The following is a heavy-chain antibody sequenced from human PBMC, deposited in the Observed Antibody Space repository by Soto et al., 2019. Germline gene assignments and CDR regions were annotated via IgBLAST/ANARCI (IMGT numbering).Heavy chain of an antibody. CDR1: GFTFSSYS. CDR2: ISSSSSTI. CDR3: AREIRTYYYYMDV. D-gene: IGHD3-16*01. V-gene: IGHV3-48*01. Sequence: GGSLRLSCAASGFTFSSYSMNWVRQAPGKGLEWVSYISSSSSTIYYADSVKGRFTISRDNAKNSLYLQMNSLRAEDTAVYYCAREIRTYYYYMDVWGKGTTVTVSS. J-gene: IGHJ6*03.